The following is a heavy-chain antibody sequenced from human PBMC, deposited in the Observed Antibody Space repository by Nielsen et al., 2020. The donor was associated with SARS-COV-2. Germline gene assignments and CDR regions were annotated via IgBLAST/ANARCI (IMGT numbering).Heavy chain of an antibody. CDR3: ARELTVGMATIGAFDI. CDR1: GYTFTSYD. D-gene: IGHD5-24*01. Sequence: ASVKVSCKASGYTFTSYDIHWVRQAPGQGLEWMGWINPNSGGTDYAQKFQGRVTMTWDTSITTAYMELPRLRSDDTAVYYCARELTVGMATIGAFDIWGQGTVVTVSS. J-gene: IGHJ3*02. V-gene: IGHV1-2*02. CDR2: INPNSGGT.